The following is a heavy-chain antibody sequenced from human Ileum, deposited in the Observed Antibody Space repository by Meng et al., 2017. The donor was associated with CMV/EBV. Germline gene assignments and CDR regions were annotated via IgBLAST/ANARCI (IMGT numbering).Heavy chain of an antibody. CDR2: IRYDGSNK. Sequence: GGSLRLSCAASGFTFSSYGMHWVRQAPGKGLVWVAFIRYDGSNKYYADSVKGRFTISRDNSKNKLYLQRNSLKAEDTAVYYCAKDHRNCYGSGINNWGQGTLVTVSS. J-gene: IGHJ4*02. CDR1: GFTFSSYG. D-gene: IGHD3-10*01. V-gene: IGHV3-30*02. CDR3: AKDHRNCYGSGINN.